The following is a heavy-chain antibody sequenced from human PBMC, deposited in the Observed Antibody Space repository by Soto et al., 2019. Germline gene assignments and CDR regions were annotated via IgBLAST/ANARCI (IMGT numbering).Heavy chain of an antibody. V-gene: IGHV1-69*12. CDR2: IIPIFGTA. CDR1: GGTFSSYG. CDR3: ARGGVVTATVYAFDI. J-gene: IGHJ3*02. Sequence: QVQLVQSGGEVKKPGSAVKVSCKASGGTFSSYGISWVRRAPGQGLEWMGGIIPIFGTANYAQKFQGRVTITADESTSTAYMELSSLRSEDTAVYYCARGGVVTATVYAFDIWGQGTMVTVSS. D-gene: IGHD2-21*02.